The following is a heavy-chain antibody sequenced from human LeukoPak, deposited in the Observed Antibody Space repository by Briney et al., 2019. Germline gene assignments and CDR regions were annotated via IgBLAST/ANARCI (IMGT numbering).Heavy chain of an antibody. CDR2: IGSSSSYI. CDR1: GFTFSSYS. J-gene: IGHJ4*02. D-gene: IGHD3-22*01. CDR3: ARDLYYYDSSGYYPYFDY. V-gene: IGHV3-21*01. Sequence: GGSLRLSCAASGFTFSSYSMNWVRQAPGKGLEWVSSIGSSSSYIYYADSVKGRFTISRDNAKNSLYLQMNSLRAEDTAVYYCARDLYYYDSSGYYPYFDYWGQGTLVTVSS.